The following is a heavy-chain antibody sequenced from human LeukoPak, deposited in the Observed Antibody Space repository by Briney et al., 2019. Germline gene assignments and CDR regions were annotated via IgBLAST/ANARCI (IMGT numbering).Heavy chain of an antibody. Sequence: SETLSLTCTVSGGSISISSYYWGWIRQPPGKGLEWIGEVYHSGSTNYNPSLKSRVTISVDKSKNQFSLKLSSVTAADTAVYYCARTNGPRDSSWYQVPDYWGQGTLVTVSS. CDR1: GGSISISSYY. CDR3: ARTNGPRDSSWYQVPDY. D-gene: IGHD6-13*01. CDR2: VYHSGST. J-gene: IGHJ4*02. V-gene: IGHV4-39*07.